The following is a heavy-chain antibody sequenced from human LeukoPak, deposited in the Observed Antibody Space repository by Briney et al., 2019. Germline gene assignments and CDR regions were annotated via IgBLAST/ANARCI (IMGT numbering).Heavy chain of an antibody. CDR2: IYYSGST. V-gene: IGHV4-59*01. CDR3: ARVRRGYCTNGVCHRWFDP. J-gene: IGHJ5*02. Sequence: SETLSLTCTVSGGSISSYYWSWVRQPPGKGLEWIGYIYYSGSTNYNPSLKSRVTISVDTSKNQFSLKLSSVTAADTAVYYCARVRRGYCTNGVCHRWFDPWGQGTLVTVSS. CDR1: GGSISSYY. D-gene: IGHD2-8*01.